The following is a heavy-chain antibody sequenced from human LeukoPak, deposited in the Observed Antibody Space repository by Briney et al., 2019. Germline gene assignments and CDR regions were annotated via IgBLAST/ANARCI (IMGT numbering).Heavy chain of an antibody. Sequence: PGGSLRLSCAASGFTFSSYSMNWVRQAPGKGLEWVSSISSSSSYIYYADSVKGRFTISRDNAKNSLYLQMNSLRAEDTAVYYCAKEAMEYDILTGYSLDAFDIWGQGTMVTVSS. J-gene: IGHJ3*02. D-gene: IGHD3-9*01. CDR1: GFTFSSYS. CDR3: AKEAMEYDILTGYSLDAFDI. V-gene: IGHV3-21*04. CDR2: ISSSSSYI.